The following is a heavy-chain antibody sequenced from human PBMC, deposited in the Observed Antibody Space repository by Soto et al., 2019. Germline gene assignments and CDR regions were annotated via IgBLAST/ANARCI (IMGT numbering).Heavy chain of an antibody. CDR3: ARRQRRGDCLDY. J-gene: IGHJ4*02. D-gene: IGHD2-21*02. CDR2: IYYSGST. Sequence: QLQLQESGPGLVKPSETLSLTCTVSGGSISSSSYYWGWIRQPPGKGLEWIGSIYYSGSTYYNPSLKSRVTISVDTSKTQSSLKLSSVTAADTAVYYCARRQRRGDCLDYWGQGNLVTVSS. CDR1: GGSISSSSYY. V-gene: IGHV4-39*01.